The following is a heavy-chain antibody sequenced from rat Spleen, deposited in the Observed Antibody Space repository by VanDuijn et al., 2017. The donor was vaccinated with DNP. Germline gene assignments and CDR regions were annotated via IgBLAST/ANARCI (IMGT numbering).Heavy chain of an antibody. CDR3: ARRLPGYNPFDY. CDR2: ISTGGGNT. Sequence: EVQLAESGGGLVQPGRSLKLSCVASGFTFSGYNMHWIRQAPTKGLEWVASISTGGGNTYYRDSVKGRFTISRDNAKSTLYLQMDSLRSEDTATYYCARRLPGYNPFDYWGQGVMVTVSS. J-gene: IGHJ2*01. CDR1: GFTFSGYN. D-gene: IGHD1-4*01. V-gene: IGHV5S23*01.